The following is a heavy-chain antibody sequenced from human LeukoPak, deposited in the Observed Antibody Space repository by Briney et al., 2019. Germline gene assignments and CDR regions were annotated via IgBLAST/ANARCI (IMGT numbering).Heavy chain of an antibody. Sequence: PGGSLRLSCAASGFTFSDYYMSWIRQAPGKGLEWVSFISGGSSTIYYADSVKGRFTISRDNAKNSLYLQMNSLRAEDTAIYYCATYRQVLLPFESWGQGTLVTVSS. CDR3: ATYRQVLLPFES. CDR2: ISGGSSTI. D-gene: IGHD5-18*01. CDR1: GFTFSDYY. V-gene: IGHV3-11*01. J-gene: IGHJ4*02.